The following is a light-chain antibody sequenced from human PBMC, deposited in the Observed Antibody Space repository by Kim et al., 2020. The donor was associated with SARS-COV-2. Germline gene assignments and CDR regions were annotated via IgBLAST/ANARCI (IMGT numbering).Light chain of an antibody. J-gene: IGLJ3*02. CDR3: AAWDDSLNGRV. CDR2: RNN. Sequence: GPRLTISVSGIWSNNGSNTVNCYQQLPGTAPKLLIYRNNQRPSGVPVLFSVSNSGTSASLAISGLQSEDEADYYCAAWDDSLNGRVFGGGTQLTVL. V-gene: IGLV1-44*01. CDR1: WSNNGSNT.